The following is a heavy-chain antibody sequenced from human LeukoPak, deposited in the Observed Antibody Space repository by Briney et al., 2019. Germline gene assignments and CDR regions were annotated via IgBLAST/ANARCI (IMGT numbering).Heavy chain of an antibody. CDR1: GLTFSNHW. V-gene: IGHV3-74*01. CDR2: IDGDGSGT. CDR3: ATVFDY. D-gene: IGHD4-17*01. J-gene: IGHJ4*02. Sequence: PGGSLRLSCAASGLTFSNHWMHWVRQAPGKGLVWVLRIDGDGSGTSYADSVEGRFTISRDNAKDTSYLQMDSLRAEDSAVYYCATVFDYWGQGTLVTVSS.